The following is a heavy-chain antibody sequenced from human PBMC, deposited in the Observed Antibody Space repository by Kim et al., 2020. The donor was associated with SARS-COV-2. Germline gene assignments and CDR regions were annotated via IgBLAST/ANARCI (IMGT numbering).Heavy chain of an antibody. CDR3: ARPYSSGWYDY. D-gene: IGHD6-19*01. V-gene: IGHV3-11*01. CDR2: I. J-gene: IGHJ4*02. Sequence: IYYADSVKGRFTITRDNAKNSLYLQMNSRRAEDTAVYYCARPYSSGWYDYWGQGTLVTVSS.